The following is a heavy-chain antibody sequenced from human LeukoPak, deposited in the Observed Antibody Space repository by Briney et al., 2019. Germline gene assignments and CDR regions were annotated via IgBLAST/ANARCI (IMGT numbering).Heavy chain of an antibody. V-gene: IGHV3-7*01. J-gene: IGHJ4*02. D-gene: IGHD3-10*01. CDR3: ARGYGAPTY. Sequence: GGSLRLSCAASGFTFSSYYMSWVRQAPGKGLEWVANIKQDGSEKYYVDSVKGRFTISRDSAKNSLYLQMNSLRAEDTALYYCARGYGAPTYWGQGTLVTVSS. CDR2: IKQDGSEK. CDR1: GFTFSSYY.